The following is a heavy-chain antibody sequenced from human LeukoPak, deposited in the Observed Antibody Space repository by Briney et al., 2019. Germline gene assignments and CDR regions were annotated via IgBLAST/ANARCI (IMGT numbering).Heavy chain of an antibody. CDR2: ISGPGDNT. V-gene: IGHV3-23*01. CDR3: AREATSSSGWYIDY. J-gene: IGHJ4*02. CDR1: GXTFSSYA. Sequence: GGSLRLSCAASGXTFSSYAVSWVPQAPGKGLEWVSTISGPGDNTYYAASVKGRFTISRDNSKSTVYLQMNSLRAGDTAVYYCAREATSSSGWYIDYWGQGSLVTVSS. D-gene: IGHD6-25*01.